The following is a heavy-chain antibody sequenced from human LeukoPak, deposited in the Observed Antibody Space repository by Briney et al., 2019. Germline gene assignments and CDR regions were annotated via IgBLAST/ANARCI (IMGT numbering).Heavy chain of an antibody. V-gene: IGHV3-53*01. J-gene: IGHJ4*02. CDR3: ARASGGYYDSSGSFDY. D-gene: IGHD3-22*01. CDR1: GFAVSSIY. Sequence: PGGSLRLSCAASGFAVSSIYMGWVRQAPGKGLEWVSGIHSGDSTYYADSVKGRITISRDNSKNMLYLQMNSLRAEDTAVYHCARASGGYYDSSGSFDYWGQGTLVTVSS. CDR2: IHSGDST.